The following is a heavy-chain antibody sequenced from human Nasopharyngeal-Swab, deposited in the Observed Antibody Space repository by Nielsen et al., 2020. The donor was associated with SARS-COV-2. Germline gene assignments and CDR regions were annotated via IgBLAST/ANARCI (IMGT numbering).Heavy chain of an antibody. J-gene: IGHJ6*02. CDR2: ISYDGPNK. CDR3: ARPRRELRVYYGMDV. CDR1: GFTFSSYG. Sequence: GGSLKISCAASGFTFSSYGMHWVRQAPGKGLEWVAVISYDGPNKYYADSVKGRFTVSRDNSKNTLYLQMNSLRAEDTAVYYCARPRRELRVYYGMDVWGQGTTVTVSS. D-gene: IGHD1-7*01. V-gene: IGHV3-30*19.